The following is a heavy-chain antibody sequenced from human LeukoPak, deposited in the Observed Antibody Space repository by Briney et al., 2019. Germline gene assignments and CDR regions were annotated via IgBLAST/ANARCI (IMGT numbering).Heavy chain of an antibody. CDR1: GASISRYY. Sequence: SETLSLTCTVSGASISRYYWGWIRQPPGEGLEWIGYMYYTGSTNYNPSLKSRVTISVDTSKNQFSLKLTSVTAADTAVYFCASHDYAEAPFDYWGQRALVTLSA. CDR2: MYYTGST. CDR3: ASHDYAEAPFDY. J-gene: IGHJ4*02. D-gene: IGHD4-17*01. V-gene: IGHV4-59*08.